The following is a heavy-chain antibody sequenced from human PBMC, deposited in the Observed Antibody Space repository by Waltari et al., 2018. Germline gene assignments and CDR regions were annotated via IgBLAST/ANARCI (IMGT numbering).Heavy chain of an antibody. CDR1: GGSFSGYY. CDR2: INQSGST. V-gene: IGHV4-34*01. Sequence: QVQLQQWGAGLLKPSETLSLTCAVYGGSFSGYYWSWIRQPPGKGLEWIGEINQSGSTNYNPSLKSRVTISVDTSKNQFSLKLSSVTAADTAVYYCARGGSGWYFFQTTVAYYFDYWGQGTLVTVSS. CDR3: ARGGSGWYFFQTTVAYYFDY. D-gene: IGHD6-19*01. J-gene: IGHJ4*02.